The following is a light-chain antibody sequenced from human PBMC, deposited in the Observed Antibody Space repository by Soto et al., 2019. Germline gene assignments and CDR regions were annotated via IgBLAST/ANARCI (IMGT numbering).Light chain of an antibody. V-gene: IGKV3D-15*01. CDR2: GAS. CDR3: QQYNNWPPMST. CDR1: QGVSSN. J-gene: IGKJ2*01. Sequence: IVMTQSPAILSVSPGERATLSCRASQGVSSNLAWYQQRPGQAPRLLIYGASTRATGIPARFSGSGSGTEFTLTISSLQSEDFVIYYCQQYNNWPPMSTFGQGTKLEMK.